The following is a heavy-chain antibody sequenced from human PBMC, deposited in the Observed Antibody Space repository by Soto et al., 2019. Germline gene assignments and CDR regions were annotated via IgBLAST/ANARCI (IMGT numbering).Heavy chain of an antibody. CDR3: ARDDKKTVTQGSGSYYYYGMDV. D-gene: IGHD4-4*01. J-gene: IGHJ6*02. CDR1: GFTVSSNY. Sequence: GGSLRLSCAASGFTVSSNYMSWVRQAPGKGLEWVSVIYSGGSTYYADSVKGRFTISRDNSKNTLYLQMNSLRAEDTAVYYCARDDKKTVTQGSGSYYYYGMDVWGQGTTVTVSS. CDR2: IYSGGST. V-gene: IGHV3-53*01.